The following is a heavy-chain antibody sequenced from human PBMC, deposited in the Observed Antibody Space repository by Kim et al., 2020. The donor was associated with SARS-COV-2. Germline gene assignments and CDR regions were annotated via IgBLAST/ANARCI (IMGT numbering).Heavy chain of an antibody. CDR3: ANVVRHSSSWYKRHLQH. D-gene: IGHD6-13*01. Sequence: VKGRVTIARDNAKNTLYLQMNSLRAEDTAVYYCANVVRHSSSWYKRHLQHWGQGTLVTVSS. V-gene: IGHV3-23*01. J-gene: IGHJ1*01.